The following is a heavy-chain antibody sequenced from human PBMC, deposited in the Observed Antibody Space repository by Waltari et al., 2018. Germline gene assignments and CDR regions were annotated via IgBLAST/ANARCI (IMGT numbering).Heavy chain of an antibody. CDR1: GGSIRTGY. V-gene: IGHV4-59*01. J-gene: IGHJ3*02. CDR2: IHYSGST. Sequence: QVQLQESGPGLVKPSETLSLTCTVSGGSIRTGYCSWIRQPPGKGLEWIGYIHYSGSTNYYLSLRSRVTMSVDTSKNQFSLKLSSVTAADTAVYYCATILAGGASFDIWGQGSMVTVSS. CDR3: ATILAGGASFDI. D-gene: IGHD2-21*01.